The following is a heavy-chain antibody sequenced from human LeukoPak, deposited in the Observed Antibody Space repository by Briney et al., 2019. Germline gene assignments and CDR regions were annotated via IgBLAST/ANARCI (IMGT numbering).Heavy chain of an antibody. CDR2: ISSSSSTI. J-gene: IGHJ3*02. CDR3: ARPMVRGQDAFDI. D-gene: IGHD3-10*01. Sequence: GGSLRLSCAASGFTFSSYSMNWVRQAPGKGLEWVSYISSSSSTIYYADSVKGRFTISRDNAKNSLYLQMNSLRAEDTAVYYCARPMVRGQDAFDIWGQGTMVTVSS. CDR1: GFTFSSYS. V-gene: IGHV3-48*04.